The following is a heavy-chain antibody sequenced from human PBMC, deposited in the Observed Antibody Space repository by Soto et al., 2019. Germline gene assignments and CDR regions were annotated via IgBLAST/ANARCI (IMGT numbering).Heavy chain of an antibody. CDR2: TNSDGSST. CDR3: ARGWLEYYFDY. J-gene: IGHJ4*02. D-gene: IGHD6-19*01. V-gene: IGHV3-74*01. Sequence: GGSLRLSCAASGFTFSSYWMHWVRQAPGKGLVWVSRTNSDGSSTSYADSVKGRFTISRDNAKNTLYLQMNSLRAEDTAVYYCARGWLEYYFDYWGQGTLVTVSS. CDR1: GFTFSSYW.